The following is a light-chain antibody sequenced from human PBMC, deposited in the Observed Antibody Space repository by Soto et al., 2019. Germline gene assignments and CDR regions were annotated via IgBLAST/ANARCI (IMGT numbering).Light chain of an antibody. CDR2: EVS. CDR1: SSDIGGHNY. J-gene: IGLJ3*02. V-gene: IGLV2-14*01. Sequence: QSALTQPASVSGSPGQSITISCTGTSSDIGGHNYVSWHQHHPGKAPKLMIYEVSNRPSGVSNRFSGSKSGNTASLTISGLQAEDETDYYCSSYTNSDTGVFGGGTKLTVL. CDR3: SSYTNSDTGV.